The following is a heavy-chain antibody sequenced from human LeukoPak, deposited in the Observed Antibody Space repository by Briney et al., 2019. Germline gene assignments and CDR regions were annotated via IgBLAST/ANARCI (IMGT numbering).Heavy chain of an antibody. V-gene: IGHV3-74*01. CDR3: ARAKVPYGDYYGFDP. CDR2: INSDGSST. J-gene: IGHJ5*02. CDR1: GFTFSSYW. D-gene: IGHD4-17*01. Sequence: GVSLRLSCAASGFTFSSYWMHWVRQAPGKGLVWVSRINSDGSSTSYADSVKGRFTISRDNAKNTLYLQMDSLRAEDTAVYYCARAKVPYGDYYGFDPWGQGTLVTVSS.